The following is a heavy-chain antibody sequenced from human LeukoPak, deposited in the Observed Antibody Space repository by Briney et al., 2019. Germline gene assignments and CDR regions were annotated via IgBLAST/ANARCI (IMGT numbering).Heavy chain of an antibody. CDR1: GFTFSSYG. D-gene: IGHD5-12*01. CDR3: AKDSDGYDYFDY. Sequence: GGSLRPSCAASGFTFSSYGMHWVRQAPGKGLEWVAVISYDGSNKYYADSVKGRFTISRDNSKNTLYLQMNSLRAEDTAVYYCAKDSDGYDYFDYWGQGTLVTVPS. V-gene: IGHV3-30*18. CDR2: ISYDGSNK. J-gene: IGHJ4*02.